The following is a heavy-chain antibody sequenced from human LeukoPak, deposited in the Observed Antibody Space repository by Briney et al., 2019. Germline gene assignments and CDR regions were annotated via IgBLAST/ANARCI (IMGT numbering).Heavy chain of an antibody. CDR3: ARRSDGSGSYTLDY. V-gene: IGHV4-34*01. CDR1: GGSFSGYY. Sequence: SETLSLTCAVYGGSFSGYYWSWIRQPPGKGLEWIGEINHSGSTNYNPSLKSRVTISVGTSKNQFSLKLSSVTAADTAVYYCARRSDGSGSYTLDYWGQGTLVTVSS. D-gene: IGHD3-10*01. J-gene: IGHJ4*02. CDR2: INHSGST.